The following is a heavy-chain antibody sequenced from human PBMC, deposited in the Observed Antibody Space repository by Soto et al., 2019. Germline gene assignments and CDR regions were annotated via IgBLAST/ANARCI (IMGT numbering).Heavy chain of an antibody. CDR3: ARGGASSKWLDP. V-gene: IGHV4-59*01. J-gene: IGHJ5*02. CDR2: IHDSGTT. CDR1: GGSISNYY. Sequence: PWETLSLTCTVSGGSISNYYWSWIRQPPGKGLEWIGLIHDSGTTNYNPSLKSRVTFSVDTSKNQFSLQLNSVIAADTAVYYCARGGASSKWLDPWGQGTLVTVSS. D-gene: IGHD3-10*01.